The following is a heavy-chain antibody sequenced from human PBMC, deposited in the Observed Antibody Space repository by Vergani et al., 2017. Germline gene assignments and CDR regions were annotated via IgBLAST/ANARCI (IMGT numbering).Heavy chain of an antibody. CDR2: IYHSGST. CDR3: ARRDYDILTGYWDAFDI. Sequence: QVQLQESGPGLVKPSETLSLTCAVSGYSISSGYYWGWIRQSPGKGLEWIGSIYHSGSTYYNPSLKSRVTISLDTSKNHFTLMLSSVTAADTAVYCCARRDYDILTGYWDAFDIWGQGTMVTVSS. J-gene: IGHJ3*02. V-gene: IGHV4-38-2*01. CDR1: GYSISSGYY. D-gene: IGHD3-9*01.